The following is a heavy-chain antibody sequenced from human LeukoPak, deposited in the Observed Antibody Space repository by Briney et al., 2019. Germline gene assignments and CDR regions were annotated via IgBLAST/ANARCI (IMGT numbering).Heavy chain of an antibody. CDR3: ARGEVATTKGAFDY. CDR2: IYYSGST. J-gene: IGHJ4*02. V-gene: IGHV4-59*01. Sequence: SETLSLTCTVSGGSISSYYWSWIRQPPGKGLEWIGYIYYSGSTDYNPSLKSRVTISVDTSKNQFSLKLSSATAADTAVYYCARGEVATTKGAFDYWGQGTLVTVSS. D-gene: IGHD5-24*01. CDR1: GGSISSYY.